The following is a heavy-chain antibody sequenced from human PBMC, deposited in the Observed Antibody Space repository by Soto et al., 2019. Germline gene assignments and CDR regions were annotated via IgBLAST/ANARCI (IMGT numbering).Heavy chain of an antibody. D-gene: IGHD5-12*01. CDR3: ARMEVEMATIALDY. Sequence: ASVKVSCKASGYTFTSYDINWVRQATGQGLEWMGWMNPNSGNTGYAQKFQGRVTMTRNTSISTDYMELSSLRSEDTAVYYCARMEVEMATIALDYWGQGTLVTVS. CDR1: GYTFTSYD. V-gene: IGHV1-8*01. J-gene: IGHJ4*02. CDR2: MNPNSGNT.